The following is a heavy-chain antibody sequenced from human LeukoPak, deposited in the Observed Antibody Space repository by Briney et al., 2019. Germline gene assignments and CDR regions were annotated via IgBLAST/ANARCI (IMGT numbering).Heavy chain of an antibody. J-gene: IGHJ4*02. CDR3: ARTEQGDYDFWSGYEYYFGY. D-gene: IGHD3-3*01. CDR1: GYSFTSYW. Sequence: GESLQISCKGSGYSFTSYWIGWVRQMPGKGLEWMGIIYPGDSDTRYSPSFQGQVTISADKSISTAYLQWSSLKASDTAMYYCARTEQGDYDFWSGYEYYFGYWGQGTLVTVSS. CDR2: IYPGDSDT. V-gene: IGHV5-51*01.